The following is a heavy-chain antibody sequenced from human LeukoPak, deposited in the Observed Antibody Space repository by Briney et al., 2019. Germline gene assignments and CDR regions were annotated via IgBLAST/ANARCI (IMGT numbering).Heavy chain of an antibody. Sequence: GGSLRLSCAASGFTFNTYTMNWVRQAPGKGLEWVSSISSGTSYIYYADSVKGRFTISRDNAKNSLYLQMNSLRAEDTAVYYCARALGRIIHYYFDYWGQGTLVTVSS. V-gene: IGHV3-21*01. D-gene: IGHD1-26*01. J-gene: IGHJ4*02. CDR1: GFTFNTYT. CDR3: ARALGRIIHYYFDY. CDR2: ISSGTSYI.